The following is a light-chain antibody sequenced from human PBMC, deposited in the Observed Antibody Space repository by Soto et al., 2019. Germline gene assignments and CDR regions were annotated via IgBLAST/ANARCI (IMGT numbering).Light chain of an antibody. CDR2: AAS. V-gene: IGKV1-39*01. CDR1: ASISNY. CDR3: QQSYSTPWT. Sequence: VRRTQSPSSLSASVGDRVTITCRASASISNYLNWYQQTPGKAPNLLIYAASSLQSGVPSRFSGSGSGTDFTLTISSLQPEDFATYYCQQSYSTPWTFGQGTNVDNK. J-gene: IGKJ1*01.